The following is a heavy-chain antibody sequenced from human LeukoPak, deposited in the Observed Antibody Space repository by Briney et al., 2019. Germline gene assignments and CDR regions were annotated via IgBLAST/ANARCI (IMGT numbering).Heavy chain of an antibody. J-gene: IGHJ4*02. CDR2: IYYSGST. Sequence: SSETLSLTCTVSGGSISSSSYYWGWIRQPPGKGLEWIGSIYYSGSTYYNPSLKSRVTISVDTSKNQFSLKLSSVTTADTAVYYCARLSAVGSSGWYTRDYWGQGTLVTVSS. CDR1: GGSISSSSYY. CDR3: ARLSAVGSSGWYTRDY. D-gene: IGHD6-19*01. V-gene: IGHV4-39*01.